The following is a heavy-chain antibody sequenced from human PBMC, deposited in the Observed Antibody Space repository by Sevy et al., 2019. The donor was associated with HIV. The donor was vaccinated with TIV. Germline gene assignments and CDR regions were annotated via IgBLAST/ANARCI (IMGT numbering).Heavy chain of an antibody. D-gene: IGHD3-9*01. CDR1: GYTFTGYY. V-gene: IGHV1-2*02. CDR3: GRDDRYGYFDY. CDR2: INPDSGGP. J-gene: IGHJ4*02. Sequence: ASVKVSCKASGYTFTGYYMHWVRQAPGQGLEWMGWINPDSGGPNYAPEFQGRVTLTRDTSISTAYMELSRLKSDDTAVYYCGRDDRYGYFDYWGQGTLVTVS.